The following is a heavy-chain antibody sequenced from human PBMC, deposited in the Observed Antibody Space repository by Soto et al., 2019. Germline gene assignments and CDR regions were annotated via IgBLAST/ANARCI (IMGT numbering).Heavy chain of an antibody. CDR1: GFTFSRAW. J-gene: IGHJ6*01. V-gene: IGHV3-15*07. D-gene: IGHD3-10*01. Sequence: EVQLVESGGGLVKPGGSLRLSCAASGFTFSRAWMNWVRQAPGKGLEWVGRIKSKNDGGIEDYAAPVQGRFTMSRDDSKNTVYLQMNSLKTEDTAVYYCTTSEQWFGDRPPGVW. CDR3: TTSEQWFGDRPPGV. CDR2: IKSKNDGGIE.